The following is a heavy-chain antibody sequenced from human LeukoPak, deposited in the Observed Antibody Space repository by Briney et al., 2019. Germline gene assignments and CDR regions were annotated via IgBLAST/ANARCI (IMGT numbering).Heavy chain of an antibody. CDR3: AKDRHRILTGYPPDAFDI. V-gene: IGHV3-53*05. D-gene: IGHD3-9*01. Sequence: GGSLRLSCAASGFTVSSNYMSWVRQAPGKGLEWVSVIYSGGSTYYADSVKGRFTISRDNSKNTLYLQMNSLRAEDTAVYYCAKDRHRILTGYPPDAFDIWGQGTMVTVSS. CDR1: GFTVSSNY. CDR2: IYSGGST. J-gene: IGHJ3*02.